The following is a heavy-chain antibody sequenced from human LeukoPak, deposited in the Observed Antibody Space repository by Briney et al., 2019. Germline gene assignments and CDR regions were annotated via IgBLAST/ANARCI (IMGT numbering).Heavy chain of an antibody. J-gene: IGHJ4*02. CDR3: ARGGSSFDY. CDR2: IWYDGSNK. D-gene: IGHD1-26*01. Sequence: GGSLSLSCAASGFTFSSYGMHWVRQAPGKGLEGVAVIWYDGSNKHYADSAKGRFTISRDNSKNTLYLQITGLGAEDTAVYYCARGGSSFDYWGRGTLVTVSS. CDR1: GFTFSSYG. V-gene: IGHV3-33*01.